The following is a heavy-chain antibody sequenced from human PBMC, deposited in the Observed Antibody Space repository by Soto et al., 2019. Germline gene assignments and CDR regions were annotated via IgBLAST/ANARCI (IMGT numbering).Heavy chain of an antibody. CDR1: GFTFSSYA. CDR2: ISGSGGST. D-gene: IGHD3-22*01. J-gene: IGHJ4*02. V-gene: IGHV3-23*01. Sequence: EVQLLESGGGLVQPGGSLRLSCAASGFTFSSYAMSCVRQAPGKGLEWVSAISGSGGSTYYADSVKGRFTISRDNSKNTLYLQMNSLRAEDTAVYYCAKVGPYYYDSSGYFDYWGQGTLVTVSS. CDR3: AKVGPYYYDSSGYFDY.